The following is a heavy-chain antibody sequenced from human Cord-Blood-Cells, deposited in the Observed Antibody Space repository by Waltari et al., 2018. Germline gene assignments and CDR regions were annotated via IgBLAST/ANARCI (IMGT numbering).Heavy chain of an antibody. CDR3: AKTEGYYDFWSGYNYFDY. D-gene: IGHD3-3*01. J-gene: IGHJ4*02. V-gene: IGHV1-2*02. CDR1: GYTFTGYY. Sequence: QVQLVQSGAEVKKPGASVKVSCKASGYTFTGYYMHWVRQAPGQGLEWMGWINPNSGGTNNAQKFQGRVTMTRDTSISTAYMELSRLRSDDTAVYYCAKTEGYYDFWSGYNYFDYWGQGTLVTVSS. CDR2: INPNSGGT.